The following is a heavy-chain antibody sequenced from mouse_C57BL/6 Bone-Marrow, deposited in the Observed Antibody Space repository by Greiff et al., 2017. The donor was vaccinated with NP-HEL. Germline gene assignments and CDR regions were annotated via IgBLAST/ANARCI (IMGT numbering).Heavy chain of an antibody. CDR2: INPYNGDT. CDR1: GYSFTGYF. Sequence: EVQLLESGPELVKPGDSVKISCKASGYSFTGYFMNWVMQSHGKSLEWIGRINPYNGDTFYNQKFKGKATLTVDKSASTAHMELRILTSEDSAVYYCARSYGYDVGLNYWGQGTTLTFSS. V-gene: IGHV1-20*01. J-gene: IGHJ2*01. CDR3: ARSYGYDVGLNY. D-gene: IGHD2-2*01.